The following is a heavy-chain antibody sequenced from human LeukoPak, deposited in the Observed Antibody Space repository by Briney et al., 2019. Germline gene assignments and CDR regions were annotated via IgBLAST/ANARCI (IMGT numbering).Heavy chain of an antibody. CDR2: IYYSGST. V-gene: IGHV4-59*01. J-gene: IGHJ4*02. D-gene: IGHD7-27*01. Sequence: PSETLSLTCTVSGGSIRGYYWSWIRQPPGKGLEWIGYIYYSGSTNYNPSLKSRVTISVDTSKNQFSLKLSSVTAADTAVYYCASRKLGNDYWGQGTLVTVSS. CDR3: ASRKLGNDY. CDR1: GGSIRGYY.